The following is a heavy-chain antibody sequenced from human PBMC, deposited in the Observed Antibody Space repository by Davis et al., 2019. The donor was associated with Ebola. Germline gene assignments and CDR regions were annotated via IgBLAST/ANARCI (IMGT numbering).Heavy chain of an antibody. CDR3: ARVGCSSTSCYALYYYYGMDV. V-gene: IGHV1-18*01. CDR1: GYTLTSYG. Sequence: ASVKVSCKASGYTLTSYGISWVRQAPGQGLEWMGWISAYNGNTNYAQKLQGRVTMTTDTSTSTAYMELRSLRSDDTAVYYCARVGCSSTSCYALYYYYGMDVWGKGTTVTVSS. CDR2: ISAYNGNT. D-gene: IGHD2-2*01. J-gene: IGHJ6*04.